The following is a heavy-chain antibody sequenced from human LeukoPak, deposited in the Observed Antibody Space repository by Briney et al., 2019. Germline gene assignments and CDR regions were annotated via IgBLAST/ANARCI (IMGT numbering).Heavy chain of an antibody. J-gene: IGHJ1*01. Sequence: GGSLRLSCAASGFTFDDYAMHWVRQAPGKGLEWVSGISWNSGSTYYADSVKGRFTMSRDNSKNTLYLQMNSLRAEDTAVYYCAIYCTGGTCYLPQHWGQGTLVTVSS. CDR3: AIYCTGGTCYLPQH. V-gene: IGHV3-23*01. CDR1: GFTFDDYA. D-gene: IGHD2-15*01. CDR2: ISWNSGST.